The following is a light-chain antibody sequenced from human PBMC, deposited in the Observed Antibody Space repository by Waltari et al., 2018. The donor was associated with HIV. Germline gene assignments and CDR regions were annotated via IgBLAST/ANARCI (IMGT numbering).Light chain of an antibody. CDR3: QSFNDNNEWV. CDR1: SGSYPSNY. CDR2: EDN. J-gene: IGLJ3*02. V-gene: IGLV6-57*01. Sequence: NFILTQTHSVSASPGETVIISCIRSSGSYPSNYVSWFQHRPCATPKNRSYEDNQIPSVIPDRFSGSIHTSSNSASLTNSGLNTEDEADYYCQSFNDNNEWVFSGGTKVTVL.